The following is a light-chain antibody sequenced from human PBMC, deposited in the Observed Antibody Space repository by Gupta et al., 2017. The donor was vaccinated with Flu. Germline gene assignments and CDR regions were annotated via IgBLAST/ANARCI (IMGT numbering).Light chain of an antibody. Sequence: PPATLSLSPGERATLSCRASQSVSSYLAWYQQKPGQAPRLLIYDASNRATGIPARFSGSGSGTDFTLTISSLEPEDFAVYYCQQRSNWPPFGGGTKVEIK. CDR1: QSVSSY. CDR2: DAS. CDR3: QQRSNWPP. V-gene: IGKV3-11*01. J-gene: IGKJ4*01.